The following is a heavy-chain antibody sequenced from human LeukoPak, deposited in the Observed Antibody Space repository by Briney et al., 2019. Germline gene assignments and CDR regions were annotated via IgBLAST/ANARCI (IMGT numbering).Heavy chain of an antibody. V-gene: IGHV3-23*01. CDR1: GFTFSSYA. J-gene: IGHJ4*02. CDR2: IDGSGGST. D-gene: IGHD5-18*01. Sequence: GGSLRLSRAASGFTFSSYAMSWVRQAPGKGLGWVSGIDGSGGSTYYADSVRGRFTISRDNSKNTVYLQMNSLRAEDTAVYYCAKEWGSHGYPLFDYWGQGTLVTVSS. CDR3: AKEWGSHGYPLFDY.